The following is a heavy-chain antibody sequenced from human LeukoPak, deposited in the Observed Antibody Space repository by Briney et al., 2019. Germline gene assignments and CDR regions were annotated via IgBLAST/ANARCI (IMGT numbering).Heavy chain of an antibody. CDR2: IRRSRGST. Sequence: GGVLRLSFQASGLPLHHYAMTRVRQAPGRGPGWVSAIRRSRGSTNHADSVKGRFTISRDNYKNTLYLQMNSLRAEDTAVYYCASAVVERVATSYGMDVWGKGTTVTVSS. CDR3: ASAVVERVATSYGMDV. J-gene: IGHJ6*04. D-gene: IGHD5-12*01. CDR1: GLPLHHYA. V-gene: IGHV3-23*01.